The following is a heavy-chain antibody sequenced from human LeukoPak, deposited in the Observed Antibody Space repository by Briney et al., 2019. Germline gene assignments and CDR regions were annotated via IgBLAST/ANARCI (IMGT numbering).Heavy chain of an antibody. J-gene: IGHJ6*02. V-gene: IGHV4-59*01. CDR1: GGSISSYY. CDR2: IYYGEST. CDR3: AREIPYYYYGMDV. Sequence: PSESLCVTPTVPGGSISSYYWSWIRQPPGKGLEWIGYIYYGESTDYTPSVKSRVTISVDTSKNQFFLKLSSVTAADTAVYYCAREIPYYYYGMDVWGQGTTVTVSS.